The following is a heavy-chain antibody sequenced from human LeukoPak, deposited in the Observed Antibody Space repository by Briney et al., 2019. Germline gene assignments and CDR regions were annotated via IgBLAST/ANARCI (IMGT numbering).Heavy chain of an antibody. J-gene: IGHJ6*03. D-gene: IGHD5-18*01. V-gene: IGHV3-30*02. CDR3: AKSTSMDYYYYYMDV. CDR1: GFTFSNYG. Sequence: GGSLRLSCAASGFTFSNYGMHWVRQAPGKGLEWVAFIRYDGSNKYYADSVKGRFTISRDNSKNTLYLQMNSLRAEDTAVYYCAKSTSMDYYYYYMDVWGKGTTVTVSS. CDR2: IRYDGSNK.